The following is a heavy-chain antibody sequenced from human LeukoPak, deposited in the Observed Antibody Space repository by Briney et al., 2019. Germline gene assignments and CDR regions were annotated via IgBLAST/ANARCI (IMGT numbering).Heavy chain of an antibody. CDR2: IIPIFGTA. V-gene: IGHV1-69*13. Sequence: SVKVSCKASGGTFSSYAISWVRQAPGQGLEWMGGIIPIFGTANYAQKFQGRVTITADESTSTAYMELSSLRSEDTAVYYCARAGYCSGGSCYWSGYYYYYMDVWGKGTTVTISS. J-gene: IGHJ6*03. D-gene: IGHD2-15*01. CDR3: ARAGYCSGGSCYWSGYYYYYMDV. CDR1: GGTFSSYA.